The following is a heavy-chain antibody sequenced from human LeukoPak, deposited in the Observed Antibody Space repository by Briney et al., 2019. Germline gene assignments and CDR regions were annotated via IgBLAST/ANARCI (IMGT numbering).Heavy chain of an antibody. J-gene: IGHJ5*02. CDR1: GFTSSSYA. CDR2: ISSNGGST. CDR3: ARVISEAVAGISEWWFDP. V-gene: IGHV3-64*01. Sequence: GGSLRLSCAASGFTSSSYAMHWVRQAPGKGLEYVSAISSNGGSTYYANSVKGRFTISRDNSKNTLYLQMGSLRAEDMAVYYCARVISEAVAGISEWWFDPWGQGTLVTVSS. D-gene: IGHD6-19*01.